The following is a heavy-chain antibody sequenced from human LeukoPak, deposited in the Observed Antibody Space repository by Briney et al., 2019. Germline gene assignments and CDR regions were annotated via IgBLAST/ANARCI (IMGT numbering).Heavy chain of an antibody. CDR1: GFTFSDYG. CDR3: ARVSVAYYDSSGFSDY. J-gene: IGHJ4*02. V-gene: IGHV3-33*01. CDR2: VWFDGSRE. D-gene: IGHD3-22*01. Sequence: PGGSLRLSCAASGFTFSDYGMHWVRQAPGKGLEWVAVVWFDGSREYCADSVKGRFTTSRDNSKSTVFLQMNSLRAEDTAVYYCARVSVAYYDSSGFSDYWGQGTLVTVSS.